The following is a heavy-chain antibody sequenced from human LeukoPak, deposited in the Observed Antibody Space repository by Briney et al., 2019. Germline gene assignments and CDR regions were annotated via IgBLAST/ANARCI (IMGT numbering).Heavy chain of an antibody. CDR2: IYYSGST. J-gene: IGHJ4*02. D-gene: IGHD3-10*01. CDR1: GGSISSHY. Sequence: SETLSLTCTVSGGSISSHYWSWIRQPPGKGLEWIGNIYYSGSTNYNPSLKSRVTISVDTSKNQFSLKLSSVTAADTAVYYCARVLRGLYPDYWGQGTLVTVSS. V-gene: IGHV4-59*11. CDR3: ARVLRGLYPDY.